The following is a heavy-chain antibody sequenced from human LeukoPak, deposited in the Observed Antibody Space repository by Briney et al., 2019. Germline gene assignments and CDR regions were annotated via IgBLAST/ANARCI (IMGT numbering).Heavy chain of an antibody. CDR1: GYTFTRQY. J-gene: IGHJ4*02. Sequence: ASVKVSCKASGYTFTRQYMHWVRQAPGQGLEWMGWISAYNGNTNYAQKLQGRVTMTTDTSTSTAYMELRSLRSDDTAVYYCARASSGPFDYWGQGTLVTVSS. V-gene: IGHV1-18*01. CDR2: ISAYNGNT. CDR3: ARASSGPFDY. D-gene: IGHD3-22*01.